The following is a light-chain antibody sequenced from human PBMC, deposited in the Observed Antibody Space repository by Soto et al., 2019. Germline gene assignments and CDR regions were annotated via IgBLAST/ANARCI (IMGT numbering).Light chain of an antibody. J-gene: IGKJ1*01. CDR2: GAS. CDR1: QSVTSNY. Sequence: EIVMTQSPATLSVSPGERATLSCGASQSVTSNYLAWYQQKPGQAPRLLIFGASIRVKGIPDRFIGSGSGTDFTLTISRLEPEDFAVDYCQHYVTSLTTFGQGTKVDIK. CDR3: QHYVTSLTT. V-gene: IGKV3-20*01.